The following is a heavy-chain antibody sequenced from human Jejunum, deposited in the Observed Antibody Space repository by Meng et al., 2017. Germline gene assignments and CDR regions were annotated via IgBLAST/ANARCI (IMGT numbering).Heavy chain of an antibody. J-gene: IGHJ4*02. CDR1: GFTFTKAW. D-gene: IGHD3-10*01. V-gene: IGHV3-15*01. CDR3: TTDYMGITMVRGTHGGFDY. Sequence: GESLKISCAASGFTFTKAWMSWVRQAPGEGLGGVGRIRSNTDGGATEYAAPVKGRFTISRDDSKSTLYLQMNSLESEDTAVYYCTTDYMGITMVRGTHGGFDYWGQGTLVTVSS. CDR2: IRSNTDGGAT.